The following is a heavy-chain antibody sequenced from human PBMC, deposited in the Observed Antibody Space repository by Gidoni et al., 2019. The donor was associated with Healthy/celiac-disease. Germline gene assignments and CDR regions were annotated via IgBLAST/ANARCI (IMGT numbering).Heavy chain of an antibody. Sequence: EVQLLESGGGLVQPGGSLRLSCAASGFTLSSYAMSWVRQAPGKGLEWVSAISGSGGSTYYADSVKGRFTISRDNSKNTLYLQMNSLRAEDTAVYYCAKAPAMATDGFDYWGQGTLVTVSS. V-gene: IGHV3-23*01. J-gene: IGHJ4*02. CDR3: AKAPAMATDGFDY. CDR1: GFTLSSYA. CDR2: ISGSGGST. D-gene: IGHD5-18*01.